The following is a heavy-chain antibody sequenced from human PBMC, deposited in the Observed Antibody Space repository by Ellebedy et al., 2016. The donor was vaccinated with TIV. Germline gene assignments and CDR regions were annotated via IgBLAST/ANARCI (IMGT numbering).Heavy chain of an antibody. Sequence: AASVKVSCKASGGTFSNYAISSVRQAPGQGLEWMGGIVPMFGASNYAQKFQGRVTITADESTSTAYMELSSLRSEDTAVYYCARIRYTDYYAWYFDPWGRGTLVTVSS. V-gene: IGHV1-69*13. D-gene: IGHD4-11*01. CDR1: GGTFSNYA. CDR3: ARIRYTDYYAWYFDP. CDR2: IVPMFGAS. J-gene: IGHJ2*01.